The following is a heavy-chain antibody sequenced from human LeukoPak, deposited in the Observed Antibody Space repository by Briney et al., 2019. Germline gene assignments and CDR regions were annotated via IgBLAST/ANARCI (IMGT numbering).Heavy chain of an antibody. CDR2: IKQDGSEK. CDR3: ARGVR. CDR1: GFTFSSSW. Sequence: GGSLRLSCAASGFTFSSSWLSRVRQAPGKGLEWVANIKQDGSEKYYVDSVKGRFTISRDNAKNSLYLQMNSLRGEDTAVYYCARGVRWGQGTLVAVSS. J-gene: IGHJ4*02. V-gene: IGHV3-7*01.